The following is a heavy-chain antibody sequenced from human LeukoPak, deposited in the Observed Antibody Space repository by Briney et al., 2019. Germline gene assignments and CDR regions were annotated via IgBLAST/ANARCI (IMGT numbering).Heavy chain of an antibody. Sequence: GGSLRLSCAASGFTFSSYSMNWVRQAPGKGLEWVSSISSSSSYIYYADSVKGRFTISRDNAKNSLYLQMNSLRAEDTAVYYCAGKSGGAAAAQSGFDPWGQGTLVTVSS. D-gene: IGHD6-13*01. CDR3: AGKSGGAAAAQSGFDP. J-gene: IGHJ5*02. CDR2: ISSSSSYI. V-gene: IGHV3-21*01. CDR1: GFTFSSYS.